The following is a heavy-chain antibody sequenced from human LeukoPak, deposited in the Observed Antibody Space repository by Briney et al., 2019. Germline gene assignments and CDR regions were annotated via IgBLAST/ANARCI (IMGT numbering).Heavy chain of an antibody. CDR1: GYTFTSYY. CDR2: INPSGGST. Sequence: ASVKVSYKASGYTFTSYYMHWVRQAPGQGLEWMGIINPSGGSTSYAQKFQGRVTMTRDTSTGTVYMELSSLRSEDTAVYYCARGIAVAGPVDYWGQGTLVTVSS. CDR3: ARGIAVAGPVDY. D-gene: IGHD6-19*01. J-gene: IGHJ4*02. V-gene: IGHV1-46*01.